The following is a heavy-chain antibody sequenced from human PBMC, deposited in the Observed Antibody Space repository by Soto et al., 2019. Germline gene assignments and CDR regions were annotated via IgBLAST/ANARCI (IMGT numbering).Heavy chain of an antibody. D-gene: IGHD3-10*01. CDR1: GYTFTSYG. Sequence: QVQLVQSGAEVKKPGASVKVSCKASGYTFTSYGISWVRQAPGQGLEWMGWISAYNGNTNYAQKPQGRVTMTTDTATSTAYMELRSLRSDDTAVYYCARVGLWFGELLHNWFDPWGQGTLVTVSS. CDR2: ISAYNGNT. CDR3: ARVGLWFGELLHNWFDP. V-gene: IGHV1-18*01. J-gene: IGHJ5*02.